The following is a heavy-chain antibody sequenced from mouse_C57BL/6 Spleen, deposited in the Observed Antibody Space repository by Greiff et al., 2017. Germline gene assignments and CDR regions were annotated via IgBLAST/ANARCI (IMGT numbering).Heavy chain of an antibody. CDR3: ARSKTAQATYYAMDY. D-gene: IGHD3-2*02. CDR1: GYTFTSYW. J-gene: IGHJ4*01. Sequence: VKLVESGAELVKPGASVKLSCKASGYTFTSYWMQWVKQRPGQGLEWIGEIDPSDSYTNYNQKFKGKATLTVDTSSSTAYMQLSSLTSEDSAVYYCARSKTAQATYYAMDYWGQGTSVTVSS. V-gene: IGHV1-50*01. CDR2: IDPSDSYT.